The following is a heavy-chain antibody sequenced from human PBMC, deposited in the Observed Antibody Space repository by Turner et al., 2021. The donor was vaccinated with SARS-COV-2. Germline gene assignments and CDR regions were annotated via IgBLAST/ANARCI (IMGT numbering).Heavy chain of an antibody. CDR1: GFTISSYA. CDR3: AKNYGFYWYFDL. CDR2: ISGSGGST. D-gene: IGHD1-7*01. J-gene: IGHJ2*01. V-gene: IGHV3-23*01. Sequence: EVQLLESGGGLVQPGGSLRLPCAASGFTISSYAMSWVRQAPGKGLEWVSAISGSGGSTYYADSVKGRFTISRDTSKNTLYLQMNSLRAEDTAVYYCAKNYGFYWYFDLWGRGTLVTVSS.